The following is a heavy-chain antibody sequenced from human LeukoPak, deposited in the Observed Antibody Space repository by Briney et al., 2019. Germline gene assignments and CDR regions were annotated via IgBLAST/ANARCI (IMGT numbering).Heavy chain of an antibody. CDR3: ATGSSSWFYFDY. J-gene: IGHJ4*02. CDR1: GYTLTELS. V-gene: IGHV1-24*01. Sequence: ASVKVSCKVSGYTLTELSMHWVRQAPGKGLEWMGGFDPEDGETIYAQKFQGRVTMTEDTSTDTAYMELSNLRSEDTAVYYCATGSSSWFYFDYWGQGTLVTVSS. D-gene: IGHD6-13*01. CDR2: FDPEDGET.